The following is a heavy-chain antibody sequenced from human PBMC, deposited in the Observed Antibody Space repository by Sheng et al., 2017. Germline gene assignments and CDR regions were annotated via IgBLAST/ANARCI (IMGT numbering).Heavy chain of an antibody. J-gene: IGHJ4*02. D-gene: IGHD1-26*01. CDR2: IYYSGST. V-gene: IGHV4-39*07. CDR1: GGSISSSSYY. Sequence: QLQLQESGPGLVKPSETLSLTCTVSGGSISSSSYYWGWIRQPPGKGLEWIGSIYYSGSTYYNPSLKSRVTISVDTSKNQFSLKLSSVTAADTAVYYCARAREGRVDYVGPGNAGHRLL. CDR3: ARAREGRVDY.